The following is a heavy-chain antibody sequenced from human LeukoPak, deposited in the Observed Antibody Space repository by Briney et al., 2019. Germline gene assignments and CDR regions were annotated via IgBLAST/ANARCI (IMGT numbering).Heavy chain of an antibody. CDR2: IYTTGST. CDR1: GGSITSYY. D-gene: IGHD4-17*01. Sequence: SETLSLTCTVSGGSITSYYWSWIRQPAGKGLEWIGRIYTTGSTYYNHFLKSRVTMAVDTSKNQFSLRLNSVTAADTAMYYCARFYYGDFNFDYWGQGTLVTVSS. CDR3: ARFYYGDFNFDY. V-gene: IGHV4-4*07. J-gene: IGHJ4*02.